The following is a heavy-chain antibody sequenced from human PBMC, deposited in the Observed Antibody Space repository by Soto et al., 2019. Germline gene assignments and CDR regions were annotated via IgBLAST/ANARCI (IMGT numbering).Heavy chain of an antibody. J-gene: IGHJ4*02. CDR3: ARERYYYGSSVADY. CDR2: IYYSGST. V-gene: IGHV4-59*01. D-gene: IGHD3-10*01. CDR1: GGSISSYY. Sequence: KTSETLSLTCTVSGGSISSYYWSWIRQPPGKGLEWIGYIYYSGSTNYNPSLKSRVTISVDTSKNQFSLKLSSVTAADTAVYYCARERYYYGSSVADYWGQGTLVTVSS.